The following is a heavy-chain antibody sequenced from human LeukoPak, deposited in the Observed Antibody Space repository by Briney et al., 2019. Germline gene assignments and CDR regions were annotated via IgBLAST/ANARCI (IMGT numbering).Heavy chain of an antibody. J-gene: IGHJ4*02. D-gene: IGHD1-26*01. V-gene: IGHV4-30-2*01. CDR3: ARSPAWELRFDY. CDR1: GGSISSGGYY. Sequence: SQTLSLTCTVSGGSISSGGYYWSWIRQPPGKGLEWIGYIYHSGSTYYNPSLKSRVTISVDRSKNQFSLKLSSVTAADTAVYYCARSPAWELRFDYWGQGTLVTVSS. CDR2: IYHSGST.